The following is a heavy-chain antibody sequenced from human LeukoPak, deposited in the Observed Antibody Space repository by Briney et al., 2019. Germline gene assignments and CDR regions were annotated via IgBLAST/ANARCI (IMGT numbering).Heavy chain of an antibody. CDR3: AREADSGYYRTVDY. CDR1: GFTLSRFA. D-gene: IGHD2-15*01. V-gene: IGHV3-30-3*01. CDR2: MSDDGSEK. Sequence: GRSLTLSCTASGFTLSRFAMHWVRQAPGKGLEWLGHMSDDGSEKHYVDSVRGRFTISRDPSKNTLYLEMTSLRTEDTAVHYCAREADSGYYRTVDYWGQGTMVTVS. J-gene: IGHJ4*02.